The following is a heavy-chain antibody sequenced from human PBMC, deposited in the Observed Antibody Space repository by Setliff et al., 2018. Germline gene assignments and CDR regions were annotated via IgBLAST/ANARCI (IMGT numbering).Heavy chain of an antibody. D-gene: IGHD4-17*01. CDR3: ARDPLTTNRRRAFDI. Sequence: KTSETLSLTCTVSGGSISSGGYYWSWIRQHPGKGLEWIGYIYYSGSTYYNPSLKSRVTISVDTSKNQFSLKLSSVTAADTAVYYCARDPLTTNRRRAFDIWGQGTMVT. J-gene: IGHJ3*02. CDR2: IYYSGST. CDR1: GGSISSGGYY. V-gene: IGHV4-31*03.